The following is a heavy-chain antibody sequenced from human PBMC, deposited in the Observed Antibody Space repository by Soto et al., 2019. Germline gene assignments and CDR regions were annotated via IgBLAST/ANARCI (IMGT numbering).Heavy chain of an antibody. V-gene: IGHV3-23*01. J-gene: IGHJ4*02. D-gene: IGHD6-19*01. CDR3: AKLPVAGIWVRHYFDY. Sequence: EVQLLESGGGLVQPGGSLRLSCAASGFTFSSYAMSWVRQAPGKGLEWVSAISGSGGSTYYEDSVKGRFTISSDNSTNTLYLHMNTLSNEDKAVSYCAKLPVAGIWVRHYFDYWGQGTLVTVAS. CDR1: GFTFSSYA. CDR2: ISGSGGST.